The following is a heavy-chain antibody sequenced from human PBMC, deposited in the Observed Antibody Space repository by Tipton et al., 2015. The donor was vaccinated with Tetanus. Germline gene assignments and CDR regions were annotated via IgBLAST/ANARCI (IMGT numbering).Heavy chain of an antibody. J-gene: IGHJ6*03. CDR3: ARERGGGARRTYHYYMDV. CDR1: GFTFSSYA. CDR2: ISYDGSNK. D-gene: IGHD3-10*01. Sequence: SLRLSCAASGFTFSSYAMHWVRQAPGKGLEWVAVISYDGSNKYYADSVKGRFTISRDNSKNTLYLQMNSLRAEDTAVYYCARERGGGARRTYHYYMDVGGKGTPVPVSS. V-gene: IGHV3-30-3*01.